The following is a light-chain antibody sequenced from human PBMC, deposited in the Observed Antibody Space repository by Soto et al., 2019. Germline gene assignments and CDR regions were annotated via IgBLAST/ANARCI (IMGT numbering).Light chain of an antibody. CDR3: QQYYSTPWT. V-gene: IGKV4-1*01. CDR2: WAS. Sequence: DIVMTQSPDSLAVSLGERATINCKSSQNVLYSSNNKNYLAWYQQKLGQPPKLLIRWASSRESGVPDRFSGSGSGTDFTLTISSLQAEDVPVYYCQQYYSTPWTFGQGTKVEIK. CDR1: QNVLYSSNNKNY. J-gene: IGKJ1*01.